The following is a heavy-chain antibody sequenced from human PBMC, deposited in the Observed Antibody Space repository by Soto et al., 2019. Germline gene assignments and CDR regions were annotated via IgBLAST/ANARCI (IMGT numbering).Heavy chain of an antibody. CDR3: AKDRGRATAGEYHYYGMDV. D-gene: IGHD6-13*01. J-gene: IGHJ6*02. CDR2: INPSGGST. V-gene: IGHV1-46*01. Sequence: ASVKVSCKASGYTFTSYYMHWVRQAPGQGLEWMGIINPSGGSTDYAQKFQGRVTMTRDTSTSTVYMELSSLRSEDTAVYYCAKDRGRATAGEYHYYGMDVWGQGTTVTVSS. CDR1: GYTFTSYY.